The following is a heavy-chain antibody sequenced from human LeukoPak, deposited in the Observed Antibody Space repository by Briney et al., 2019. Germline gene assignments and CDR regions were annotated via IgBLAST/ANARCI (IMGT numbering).Heavy chain of an antibody. CDR3: ARAIGSADGYSSSWTEEAFDY. D-gene: IGHD6-13*01. J-gene: IGHJ4*02. CDR1: GYTFTGYY. CDR2: INPNSGGT. V-gene: IGHV1-2*02. Sequence: ASVKVSCKASGYTFTGYYMHWVRQAPGQGLEWMGWINPNSGGTNYAQKFQGRVTMTRDTSISTAYMELSRLRSDDTAVYYCARAIGSADGYSSSWTEEAFDYWGQGTLVTVSS.